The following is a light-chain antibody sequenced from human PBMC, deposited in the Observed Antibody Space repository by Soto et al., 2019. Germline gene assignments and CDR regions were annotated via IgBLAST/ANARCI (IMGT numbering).Light chain of an antibody. Sequence: IMLTQSPATVSANQGERANLSCRASESVLDYLAWFQQRPGQSPRLLIYGPATRATGIPGRFRGSGSGTEFTLTITSLQSEDFAVYYCQQYYKWPQWTIGHGTKVDI. J-gene: IGKJ1*01. CDR2: GPA. CDR3: QQYYKWPQWT. V-gene: IGKV3-15*01. CDR1: ESVLDY.